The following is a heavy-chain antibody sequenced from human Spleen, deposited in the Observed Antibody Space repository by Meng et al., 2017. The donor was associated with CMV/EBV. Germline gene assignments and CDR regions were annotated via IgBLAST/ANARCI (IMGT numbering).Heavy chain of an antibody. V-gene: IGHV3-21*01. J-gene: IGHJ6*02. CDR3: AREGAWTAGGLDV. D-gene: IGHD6-25*01. Sequence: GESLKISCAASGFTFSSYSMNWVRQAPGKGLEWVSSISSSSSYIYYADSVKGRFTISRDNAKNSLYLQMNSLRAEDTAVYYCAREGAWTAGGLDVWGLGTTVTVSS. CDR1: GFTFSSYS. CDR2: ISSSSSYI.